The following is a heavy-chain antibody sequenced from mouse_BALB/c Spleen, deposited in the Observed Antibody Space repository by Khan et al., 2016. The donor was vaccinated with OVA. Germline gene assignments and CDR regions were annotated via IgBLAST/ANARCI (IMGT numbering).Heavy chain of an antibody. D-gene: IGHD3-3*01. CDR1: GYSFTTYY. J-gene: IGHJ3*01. V-gene: IGHV1-34*01. CDR2: IDPFNGGN. Sequence: VQLQQPGPELMKPGASVKISCKASGYSFTTYYMHWVKQSHGKSLEWIGYIDPFNGGNDYNQKFKGKATLTVDKSSSTAYMHLSSPTSEDSAVYYCARGTFDYWGQGTLVTVSA. CDR3: ARGTFDY.